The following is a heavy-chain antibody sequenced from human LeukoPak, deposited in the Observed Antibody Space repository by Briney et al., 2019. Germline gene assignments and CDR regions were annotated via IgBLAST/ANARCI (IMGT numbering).Heavy chain of an antibody. CDR2: MNPNSGNT. CDR3: ARLGNVGPNLGKDY. Sequence: ASVKVSCKASGYTFTSYDINWVRQATGQGLEWMGWMNPNSGNTGYAQKFQGRVTMTRNTSISTAYMELSSLRSEDTAVYYCARLGNVGPNLGKDYWGQGTLVTVSS. D-gene: IGHD4-23*01. CDR1: GYTFTSYD. J-gene: IGHJ4*02. V-gene: IGHV1-8*01.